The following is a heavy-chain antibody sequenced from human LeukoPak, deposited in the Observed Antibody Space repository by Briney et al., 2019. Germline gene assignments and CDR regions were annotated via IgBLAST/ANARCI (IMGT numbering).Heavy chain of an antibody. CDR3: ARATDYSPYSLDY. CDR2: ISSSGSTI. J-gene: IGHJ4*02. V-gene: IGHV3-48*03. CDR1: GFTFSSYE. D-gene: IGHD1-26*01. Sequence: GGSLRLSCAASGFTFSSYEMNWVRQAPGKGLEWVSYISSSGSTIYYADSVKGRFTISRDNAKNSLYLQMNSLRAEDTAVYYCARATDYSPYSLDYWGQGTLVTVSS.